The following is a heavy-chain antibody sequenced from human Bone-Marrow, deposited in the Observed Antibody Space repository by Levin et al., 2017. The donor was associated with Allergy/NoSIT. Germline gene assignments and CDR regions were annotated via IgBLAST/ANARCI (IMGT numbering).Heavy chain of an antibody. J-gene: IGHJ5*02. V-gene: IGHV4-39*01. CDR3: ARRGVGRGVLPNWFDP. CDR1: GGSISSSSYY. Sequence: SETLSLTCTVSGGSISSSSYYWGWIRQPPGKGLEWIGNIYYFGGTYYNPSLKSRVTISVDTSKNQFSLKLASVTAADTALYYCARRGVGRGVLPNWFDPGGQGTLVTVYS. CDR2: IYYFGGT. D-gene: IGHD3-10*01.